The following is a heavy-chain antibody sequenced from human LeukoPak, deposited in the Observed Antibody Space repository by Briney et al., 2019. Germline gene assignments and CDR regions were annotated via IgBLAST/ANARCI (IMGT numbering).Heavy chain of an antibody. J-gene: IGHJ4*02. D-gene: IGHD3-22*01. CDR2: IKRDGSDE. Sequence: GGSLRLSCAASGFTFSSSWMSWVRQAPGKGLEWVANIKRDGSDEYYVDSVKGRFTISRDNTKNSLYLQMSGLRAEDTAVYYCARVPYDSSYFDYWGQGTLVTVSS. CDR3: ARVPYDSSYFDY. CDR1: GFTFSSSW. V-gene: IGHV3-7*04.